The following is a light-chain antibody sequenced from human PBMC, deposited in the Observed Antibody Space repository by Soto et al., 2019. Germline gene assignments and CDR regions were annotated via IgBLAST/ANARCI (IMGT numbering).Light chain of an antibody. CDR1: SSNIGAGYD. CDR2: GNS. Sequence: QSVLTQPPSVSGAPGQRVTISCTGSSSNIGAGYDVHWYQQLPGTAPKLLIYGNSNRPSGVPDRFSGSKSGTSASRAITGLQAEDEAYYYCQSYDSSHVVFGGGTKVTVL. J-gene: IGLJ2*01. V-gene: IGLV1-40*01. CDR3: QSYDSSHVV.